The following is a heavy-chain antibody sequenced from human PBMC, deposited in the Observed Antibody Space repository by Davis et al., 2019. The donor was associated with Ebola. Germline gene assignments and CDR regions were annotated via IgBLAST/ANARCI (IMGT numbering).Heavy chain of an antibody. V-gene: IGHV3-33*01. CDR3: ARDNSNTHWPFYFDY. D-gene: IGHD2/OR15-2a*01. Sequence: GESLKISCAASGFNFRSYGMHWVRQAPDKGLEWVAVIWHDGSTKYYGDSVKGRFIISRDNSNNLLYLQMNSLRAEDTAVYYCARDNSNTHWPFYFDYWGQGTLVTVSS. CDR1: GFNFRSYG. J-gene: IGHJ4*02. CDR2: IWHDGSTK.